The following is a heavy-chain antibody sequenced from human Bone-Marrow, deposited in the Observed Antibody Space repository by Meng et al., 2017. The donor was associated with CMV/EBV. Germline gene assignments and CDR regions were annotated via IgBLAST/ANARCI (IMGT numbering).Heavy chain of an antibody. Sequence: LSLTCAASGFTFSRYSMNWVRQAPGKGLEWVSSISSSSSYIYYADSVKGRFTISRDNSKNTLYLQMNSLRAEDTAVYYCAKGLAPPDFWSGYYSYYFDYWGQGTLVTVSS. CDR2: ISSSSSYI. D-gene: IGHD3-3*01. CDR1: GFTFSRYS. V-gene: IGHV3-21*04. J-gene: IGHJ4*02. CDR3: AKGLAPPDFWSGYYSYYFDY.